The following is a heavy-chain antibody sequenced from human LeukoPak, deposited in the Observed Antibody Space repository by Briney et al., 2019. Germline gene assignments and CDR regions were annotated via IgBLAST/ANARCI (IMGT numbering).Heavy chain of an antibody. J-gene: IGHJ4*02. CDR2: ISGSGGST. Sequence: GGSLRLSCAASGFTFSSYAMSWVRQAPGKGLEWVSAISGSGGSTYYADSVKGRFTISRDNSKNTLFLQMNSLRAEDMAVYYCARSGSSWYRFDYWGQGTLVTVSS. V-gene: IGHV3-23*01. D-gene: IGHD6-13*01. CDR3: ARSGSSWYRFDY. CDR1: GFTFSSYA.